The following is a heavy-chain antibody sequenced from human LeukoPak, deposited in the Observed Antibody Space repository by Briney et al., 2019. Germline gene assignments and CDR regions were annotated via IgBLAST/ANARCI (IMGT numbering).Heavy chain of an antibody. CDR2: VSYSGAT. V-gene: IGHV4-59*08. J-gene: IGHJ6*02. CDR3: ARHPVGPGGMDV. CDR1: RGSVKTYS. Sequence: SETLSLTCTVSRGSVKTYSWSWIRQPPGKGLEWIGYVSYSGATNYNPSLKSRVTISVDTSKNQFSLKLSSVTAADTAVYYCARHPVGPGGMDVWGQGTTVTVSS.